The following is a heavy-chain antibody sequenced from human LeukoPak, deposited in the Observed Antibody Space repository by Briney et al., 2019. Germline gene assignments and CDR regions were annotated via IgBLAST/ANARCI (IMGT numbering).Heavy chain of an antibody. V-gene: IGHV4-30-2*01. Sequence: PSQTLSLTCTVSGGSISSGGYSWSWIRQPPGKGLEWIGEINHSGSTNYNPSLKSRVTISVDTSKNQFSLKLSSVTAADTAVYYCARKMDTAMDLGFDYWGQGTLVTVSS. D-gene: IGHD5-18*01. CDR3: ARKMDTAMDLGFDY. J-gene: IGHJ4*02. CDR1: GGSISSGGYS. CDR2: INHSGST.